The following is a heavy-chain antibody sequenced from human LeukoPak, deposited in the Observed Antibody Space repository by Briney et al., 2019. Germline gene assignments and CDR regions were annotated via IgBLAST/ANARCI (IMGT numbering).Heavy chain of an antibody. CDR2: IYPGDSDT. J-gene: IGHJ4*02. Sequence: GESLKISCKGSGYSFTSYWIVWVRQMPGKGLEWRGIIYPGDSDTGYSPSFQGQVTISADKSISTAYLQWGSLKASDTAMYYCARRTDGGNSEFDYWGQGTLVIVSS. CDR1: GYSFTSYW. CDR3: ARRTDGGNSEFDY. V-gene: IGHV5-51*01. D-gene: IGHD4-23*01.